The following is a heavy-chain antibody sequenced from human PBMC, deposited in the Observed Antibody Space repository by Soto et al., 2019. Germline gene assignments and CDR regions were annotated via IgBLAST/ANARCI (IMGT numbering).Heavy chain of an antibody. CDR3: AKDRRITMVRGVLRAFDS. V-gene: IGHV3-30*18. Sequence: PGGSLRLSCAASGFTFSSYGMHWVRQAPGKGLEWVAVISYDGSNKYYADSAKGRFTISRDNSKNTLYLQMNSLRAEDTAVYYCAKDRRITMVRGVLRAFDSWGQGNLVTVSS. D-gene: IGHD3-10*01. CDR1: GFTFSSYG. J-gene: IGHJ4*01. CDR2: ISYDGSNK.